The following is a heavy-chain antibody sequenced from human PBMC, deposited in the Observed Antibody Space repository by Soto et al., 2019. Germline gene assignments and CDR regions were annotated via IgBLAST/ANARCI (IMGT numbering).Heavy chain of an antibody. CDR3: AKATSEWEIFFDY. Sequence: PGGSLRLSCAASGFTFDDYAMHWVRQSPGKGLEWVSGISWNRGTIGYADSVKGRFSISRDNAKNSLYLQMNSLRADDTALYYCAKATSEWEIFFDYWGQGTLVTVSS. CDR1: GFTFDDYA. J-gene: IGHJ4*02. V-gene: IGHV3-9*01. CDR2: ISWNRGTI. D-gene: IGHD1-26*01.